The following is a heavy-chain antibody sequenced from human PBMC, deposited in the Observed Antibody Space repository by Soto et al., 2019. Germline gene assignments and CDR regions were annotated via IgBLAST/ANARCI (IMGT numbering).Heavy chain of an antibody. CDR1: GGSTSSSNW. D-gene: IGHD3-10*01. V-gene: IGHV4-4*02. J-gene: IGHJ4*02. Sequence: SETLSLTCAVSGGSTSSSNWWSWVRQPPGKGLEWIGEIYHSGSTNYNPSLKSRVTISVDKSKNQFSLKLSSVTAADTAVYYCARVKASGVNFDYWGQGTLVTVSS. CDR2: IYHSGST. CDR3: ARVKASGVNFDY.